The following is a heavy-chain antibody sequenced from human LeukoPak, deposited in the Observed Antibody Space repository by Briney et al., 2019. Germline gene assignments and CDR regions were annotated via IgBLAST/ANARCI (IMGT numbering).Heavy chain of an antibody. V-gene: IGHV1-69*05. D-gene: IGHD6-19*01. Sequence: ASVKVSCKASGGTFSSYAISWVRQAPGQGLEWMGGIIPIFGTANYAQKFQGRVTITTDESTSTAYMELSSLRSEDTAVYYCARAAGSGWTSDNWFDPWGQGTLVTVSS. CDR2: IIPIFGTA. J-gene: IGHJ5*02. CDR3: ARAAGSGWTSDNWFDP. CDR1: GGTFSSYA.